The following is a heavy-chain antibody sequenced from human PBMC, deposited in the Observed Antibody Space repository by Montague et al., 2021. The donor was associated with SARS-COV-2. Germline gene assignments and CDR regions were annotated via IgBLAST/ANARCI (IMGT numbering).Heavy chain of an antibody. CDR2: TYYRSKWNN. J-gene: IGHJ5*02. CDR3: ARDDPYCTNGVCYTGNWFDP. Sequence: CAISGDSVAGGKAGWKWKEQSPERRLEGQGGTYYRSKWNNDYAVSVKSRITINPDTSKNQFSLQLNSVTPEDTAVYYCARDDPYCTNGVCYTGNWFDPWGQGTLVTVSS. D-gene: IGHD2-8*01. V-gene: IGHV6-1*01. CDR1: GDSVAGGKAG.